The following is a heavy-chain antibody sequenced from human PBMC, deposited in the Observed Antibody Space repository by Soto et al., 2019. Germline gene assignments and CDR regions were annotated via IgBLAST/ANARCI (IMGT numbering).Heavy chain of an antibody. CDR2: ISYDGSDK. D-gene: IGHD2-15*01. V-gene: IGHV3-30*03. CDR3: VREQYWRGGSGHSDDQWFDP. CDR1: GFTNYG. Sequence: QVQLVESGGGVVQPERSLRLYGAVSGFTNYGMHCFRQAPGTGLEWLALISYDGSDKYYADSVKGRCTISRDNSKNTLYLQMNSLRPEDTAVYYCVREQYWRGGSGHSDDQWFDPWGQGTLVTVSS. J-gene: IGHJ5*02.